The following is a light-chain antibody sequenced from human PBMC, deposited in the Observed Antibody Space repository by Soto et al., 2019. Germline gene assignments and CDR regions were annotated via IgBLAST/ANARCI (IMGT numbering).Light chain of an antibody. CDR3: QCGYSTPRT. V-gene: IGKV1-39*02. J-gene: IGKJ2*01. Sequence: DIQMTQSPSFLSASVGDRVTITCRASQSISSYLNWYQQKPGKAPKLLIYAASSLQSGVPSRFSGSGSGTDFTLTISSLQPEDVATYYCQCGYSTPRTFGQGTKLEIK. CDR2: AAS. CDR1: QSISSY.